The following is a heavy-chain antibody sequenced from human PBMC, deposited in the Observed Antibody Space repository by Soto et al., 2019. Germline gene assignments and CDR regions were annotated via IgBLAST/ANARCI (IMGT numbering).Heavy chain of an antibody. CDR3: ARPQTYYYDSSGSDAFDI. CDR1: GGSFSGYY. J-gene: IGHJ3*02. CDR2: INHSGST. V-gene: IGHV4-34*01. D-gene: IGHD3-22*01. Sequence: PSETLSLTCADYGGSFSGYYWSWIRQPPRKGLEWIGEINHSGSTNYNPSLKSRVTISVDTSKNQFSLKLSSVTAADTAVYYCARPQTYYYDSSGSDAFDIWGQGTMVTVSS.